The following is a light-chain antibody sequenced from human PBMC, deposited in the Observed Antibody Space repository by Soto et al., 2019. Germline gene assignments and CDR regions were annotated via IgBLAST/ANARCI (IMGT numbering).Light chain of an antibody. CDR2: GAS. CDR1: QSVSSSY. CDR3: QKYGSSPPYT. Sequence: EIVLTQSPGTLSLSPGERATLSCRASQSVSSSYLAWYQQKPDQAPRLLIYGASSRATGIPDRFSGSGSGTAFTLTISRLEPEDFAVYYCQKYGSSPPYTFGPGIKVDIK. V-gene: IGKV3-20*01. J-gene: IGKJ3*01.